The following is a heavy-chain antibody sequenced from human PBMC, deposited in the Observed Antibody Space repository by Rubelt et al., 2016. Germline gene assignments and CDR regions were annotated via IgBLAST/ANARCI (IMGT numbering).Heavy chain of an antibody. V-gene: IGHV3-64D*06. Sequence: ESGGGLVQPGGSLRLSCSASGFTFSSYAMHWVRQAPGKGLEYVSAISSNGGSTYYADSVKGRFTISRDNSKNTLYLQMSSLRAEDTAVYYCVKPTGTTRDYYYYYYMDVWGKGTTVTVSS. J-gene: IGHJ6*03. CDR2: ISSNGGST. CDR1: GFTFSSYA. D-gene: IGHD1-7*01. CDR3: VKPTGTTRDYYYYYYMDV.